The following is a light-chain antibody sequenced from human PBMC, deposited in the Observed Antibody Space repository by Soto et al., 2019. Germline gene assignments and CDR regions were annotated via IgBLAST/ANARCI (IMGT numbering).Light chain of an antibody. J-gene: IGLJ1*01. CDR1: SSDVGGYNY. V-gene: IGLV2-14*01. CDR3: NSYTSKSTGV. Sequence: QSALTQPASVSGSPGQSITISCTGTSSDVGGYNYVSWYQQHPVKAPKLIIYEVSNRPSGVSNRFSGYKSGNTASLTISGLQAEDEADYYCNSYTSKSTGVFGTGTKVTVL. CDR2: EVS.